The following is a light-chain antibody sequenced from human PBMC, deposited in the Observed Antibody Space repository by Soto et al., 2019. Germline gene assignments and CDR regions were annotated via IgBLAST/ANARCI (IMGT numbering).Light chain of an antibody. CDR3: QSYDSGTV. CDR2: GNN. CDR1: SNFGASYD. Sequence: QSVLTQPPSVSGAPGQRVTISCTGSSNFGASYDVHWYQQLPGTAPKLLIYGNNNRPSGVPDRFSGSKSGSSASLAITDLQADDEAYYYCQSYDSGTVFGGGTQLTVL. J-gene: IGLJ2*01. V-gene: IGLV1-40*01.